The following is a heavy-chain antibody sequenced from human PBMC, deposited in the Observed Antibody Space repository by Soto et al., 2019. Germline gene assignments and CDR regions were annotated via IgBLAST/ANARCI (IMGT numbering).Heavy chain of an antibody. Sequence: QITLNESGPTVVKPAETLTLTCTFSGFPLTTSGVGVGWIRQSPGKAPEWLALIYWDDDMRYSASLKSRLTITKDTYKNQVVLTMASVDPADTATYYCAHRILRTVFGLVTTTAIYFDFWGQGTPVVVSS. CDR3: AHRILRTVFGLVTTTAIYFDF. CDR1: GFPLTTSGVG. V-gene: IGHV2-5*02. D-gene: IGHD3-3*01. J-gene: IGHJ4*02. CDR2: IYWDDDM.